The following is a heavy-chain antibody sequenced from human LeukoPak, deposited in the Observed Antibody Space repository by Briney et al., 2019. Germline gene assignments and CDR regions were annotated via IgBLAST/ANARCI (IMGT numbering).Heavy chain of an antibody. Sequence: PGGSLRLSCAASGFTVSSYAMSWVRQAPGKGLEWVSAISGSGGSTYYADSVKGRFTISRDNSKNTLYLQMNSLRAEDTAVYYCAKDLVRRITIFGVVLGYFDYWGQGTLVTVSS. V-gene: IGHV3-23*01. CDR2: ISGSGGST. D-gene: IGHD3-3*01. CDR1: GFTVSSYA. CDR3: AKDLVRRITIFGVVLGYFDY. J-gene: IGHJ4*02.